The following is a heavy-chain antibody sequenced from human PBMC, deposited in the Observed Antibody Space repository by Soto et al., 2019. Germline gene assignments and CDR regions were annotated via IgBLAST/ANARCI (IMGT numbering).Heavy chain of an antibody. Sequence: EVQLVQSGAEVKKPGESLKISCKGSGYSFTSYWIGWVRQMPGKGLEWMGIIYPGDSDTRYSPSFQGQVTISADKSISTAYLQWSSLKASDTAMYYCARAHYYGSGSYYSYYYYYGMDVWGQGTTVTVSS. V-gene: IGHV5-51*03. D-gene: IGHD3-10*01. CDR3: ARAHYYGSGSYYSYYYYYGMDV. J-gene: IGHJ6*02. CDR1: GYSFTSYW. CDR2: IYPGDSDT.